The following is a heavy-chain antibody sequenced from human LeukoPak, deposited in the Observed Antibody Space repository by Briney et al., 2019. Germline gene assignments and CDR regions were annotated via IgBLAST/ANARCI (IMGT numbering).Heavy chain of an antibody. D-gene: IGHD1-20*01. V-gene: IGHV3-23*01. Sequence: GGSLRLSCAASGFTFSSYAMSWVRQAPGKGLEWVSGVSGNGGSTFYADSVKGRFTISRDNSKNTLYLQMNSLRVEDTALYYCAKDRITVTPYSFDYWGQGTQVTVSS. CDR3: AKDRITVTPYSFDY. CDR1: GFTFSSYA. J-gene: IGHJ4*02. CDR2: VSGNGGST.